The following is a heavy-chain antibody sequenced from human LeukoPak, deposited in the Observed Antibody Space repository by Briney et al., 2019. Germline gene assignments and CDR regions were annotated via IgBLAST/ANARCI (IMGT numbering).Heavy chain of an antibody. CDR2: IYYRVNT. Sequence: SETLSLTCTLSGGSISSSRYYWGWIRQPPGKGLQWIGSIYYRVNTYYNPSLKSRVTISVDTSKNQFSLNLTSVTAADTAVYYCATITNQWLDPFDLWGQGTLVTVSS. D-gene: IGHD6-19*01. V-gene: IGHV4-39*01. CDR3: ATITNQWLDPFDL. CDR1: GGSISSSRYY. J-gene: IGHJ4*02.